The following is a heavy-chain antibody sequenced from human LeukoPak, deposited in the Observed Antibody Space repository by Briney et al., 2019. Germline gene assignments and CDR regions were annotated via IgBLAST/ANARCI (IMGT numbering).Heavy chain of an antibody. D-gene: IGHD2-2*01. CDR1: GGSFSAYY. CDR3: ARAGDEYCSSTSCVHTPPGGFDY. CDR2: INHSGST. V-gene: IGHV4-34*01. Sequence: SSETLSLTCAVYGGSFSAYYWRWIRQPPGKGLEWIGEINHSGSTNYNPSLKSRVTISIDTSKNQFSLKLSSVTAADTAVYYCARAGDEYCSSTSCVHTPPGGFDYWGQGTLVTVSS. J-gene: IGHJ4*02.